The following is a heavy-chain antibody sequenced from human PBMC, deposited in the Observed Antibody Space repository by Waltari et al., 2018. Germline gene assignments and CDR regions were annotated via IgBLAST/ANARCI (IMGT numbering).Heavy chain of an antibody. CDR2: INHSGST. J-gene: IGHJ4*02. CDR3: ARGRGGFWSGYPYY. D-gene: IGHD3-3*01. V-gene: IGHV4-34*01. CDR1: VGSFSGYY. Sequence: QVQLQQWGAGLLKPSETLSLTCAVYVGSFSGYYWSWIRQPPGKGLEWIGEINHSGSTNYNPSLKSRVTISVDTSKNQFSLKLSSVTAADTAVYYCARGRGGFWSGYPYYWGQGTLVTVSS.